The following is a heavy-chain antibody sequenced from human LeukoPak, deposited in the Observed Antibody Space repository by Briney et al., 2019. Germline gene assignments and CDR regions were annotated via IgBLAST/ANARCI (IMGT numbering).Heavy chain of an antibody. J-gene: IGHJ4*02. V-gene: IGHV4-59*01. CDR1: GGSISSYY. CDR2: IYYSEST. D-gene: IGHD2-15*01. Sequence: NTSETLSLTCTVSGGSISSYYWSWIRQPPGKGLEWIGYIYYSESTNYNPSLKSRVTISVDTSKNQFSLKLSSVTAADTAVYYCARDLLYDQQPFDYWGQGTLVTVSS. CDR3: ARDLLYDQQPFDY.